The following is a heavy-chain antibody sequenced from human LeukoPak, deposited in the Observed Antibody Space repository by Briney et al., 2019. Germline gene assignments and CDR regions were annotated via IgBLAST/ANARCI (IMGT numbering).Heavy chain of an antibody. V-gene: IGHV3-21*01. Sequence: PGGPLRLSCAASGFTFSSYSMNWVRQAPGKGLEWVSSISSSSSYIYYADSVKGRFTISRDNAKNSLYLQMNSLRAEDTAVYYCAREGAAAGTDFDYWGQGTLVTVSS. CDR3: AREGAAAGTDFDY. D-gene: IGHD6-13*01. CDR1: GFTFSSYS. J-gene: IGHJ4*02. CDR2: ISSSSSYI.